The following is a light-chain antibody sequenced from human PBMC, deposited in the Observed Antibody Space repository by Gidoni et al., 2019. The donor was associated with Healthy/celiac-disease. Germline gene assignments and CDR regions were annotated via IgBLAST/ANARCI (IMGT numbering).Light chain of an antibody. CDR1: SSDVGSYNL. V-gene: IGLV2-23*02. J-gene: IGLJ2*01. CDR2: EVS. CDR3: CSYAGSSTFVV. Sequence: SITISCTGTSSDVGSYNLVSWNQQHPGKAPKLMIYEVSKRPSGVSNRFSGSKSGNTASLTISGLQAEDEADYYCCSYAGSSTFVVFGGGTKLTVL.